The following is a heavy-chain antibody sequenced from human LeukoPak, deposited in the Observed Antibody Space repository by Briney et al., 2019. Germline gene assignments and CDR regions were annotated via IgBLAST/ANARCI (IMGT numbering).Heavy chain of an antibody. CDR2: ISSSGSTI. CDR1: GFTYSHYG. J-gene: IGHJ6*04. CDR3: AELGITMIGGV. V-gene: IGHV3-48*04. Sequence: GGTLRLSCVASGFTYSHYGMNWVRQAPGKGLEWVSYISSSGSTIYYADSVKGRFTISRDNAKNSLYLQMNSLRAEDTAVYYCAELGITMIGGVWGKGTTVTISS. D-gene: IGHD3-10*02.